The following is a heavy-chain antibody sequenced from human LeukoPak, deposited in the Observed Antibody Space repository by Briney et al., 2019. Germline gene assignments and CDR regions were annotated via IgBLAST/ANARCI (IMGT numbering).Heavy chain of an antibody. V-gene: IGHV3-23*01. CDR3: AKGTAVAGWNY. CDR1: GFTVSSYA. J-gene: IGHJ4*02. Sequence: GGSLRLSCAASGFTVSSYAMSWVRQAPGKGLEWVSAISGSGGSTYYADSVKGRFTISRDNSKNTLYLQMNSLRAEDTAVYYCAKGTAVAGWNYWGQGTLVTVSS. CDR2: ISGSGGST. D-gene: IGHD6-19*01.